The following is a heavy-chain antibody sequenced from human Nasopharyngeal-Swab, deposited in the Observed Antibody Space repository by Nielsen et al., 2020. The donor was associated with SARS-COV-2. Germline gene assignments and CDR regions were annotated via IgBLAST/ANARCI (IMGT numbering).Heavy chain of an antibody. CDR2: ISSSSSYI. Sequence: GESLKISCAASGFTFSTYSMNWVRQAPGKGLEWVSSISSSSSYIYYADSLKGRFTISRDNAKNSLYLQMNSLRAEDTAVYYCAKDYGDYPWYFDYWGQGTLVTVSS. CDR3: AKDYGDYPWYFDY. J-gene: IGHJ4*02. CDR1: GFTFSTYS. V-gene: IGHV3-21*04. D-gene: IGHD4-17*01.